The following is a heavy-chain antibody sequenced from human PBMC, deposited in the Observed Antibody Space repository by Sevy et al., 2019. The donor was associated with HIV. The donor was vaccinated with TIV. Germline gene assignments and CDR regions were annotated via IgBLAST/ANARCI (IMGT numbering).Heavy chain of an antibody. V-gene: IGHV3-48*01. CDR2: ISSSSDSSRTL. D-gene: IGHD6-19*01. J-gene: IGHJ4*01. CDR3: ARPDLSGWYFDF. CDR1: GFTFSSYS. Sequence: GGSLRLSCVASGFTFSSYSMNWVRQAPGKGLEWVSYISSSSDSSRTLYYADSVKGRFSISRDNAKNSDNLQMTSLRVEDTAVYYCARPDLSGWYFDFWGHGTLVTVSS.